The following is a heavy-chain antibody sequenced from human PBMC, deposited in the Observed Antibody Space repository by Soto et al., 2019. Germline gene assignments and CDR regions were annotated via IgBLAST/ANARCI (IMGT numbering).Heavy chain of an antibody. V-gene: IGHV1-18*01. Sequence: ASVKVSCKASGYTFTSYGISWVRQAPEQGLEWMGWISAYNGNTNYAQKLQGRVTMTTDTSTSTAYMELRSLRSDDTAVYYCARAVSRSGPYYFDYWGQGTLVTVSP. J-gene: IGHJ4*02. CDR2: ISAYNGNT. CDR3: ARAVSRSGPYYFDY. D-gene: IGHD3-3*01. CDR1: GYTFTSYG.